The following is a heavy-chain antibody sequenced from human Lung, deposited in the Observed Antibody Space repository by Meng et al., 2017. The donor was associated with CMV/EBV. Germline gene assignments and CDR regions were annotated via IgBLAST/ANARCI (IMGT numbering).Heavy chain of an antibody. D-gene: IGHD3-22*01. J-gene: IGHJ4*02. V-gene: IGHV3-7*01. CDR3: ARGYYYDSKVEHY. Sequence: SCAASGFTFSSYWMSWVRQAPGKGLEWVANIKQDGSEKYYVDSVKRRFTISRDNAKNSLYLQMNSLRAEDTAVYYCARGYYYDSKVEHYWGQGTLVTVSS. CDR2: IKQDGSEK. CDR1: GFTFSSYW.